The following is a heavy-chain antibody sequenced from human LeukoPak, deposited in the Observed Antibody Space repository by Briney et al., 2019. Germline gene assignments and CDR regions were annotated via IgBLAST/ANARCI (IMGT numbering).Heavy chain of an antibody. J-gene: IGHJ3*02. V-gene: IGHV4-30-4*01. CDR2: IYYSGNP. CDR3: ARDRANYADYRHAFVI. Sequence: SETLSLTCTVSGGSISSGDFYWSWIRQPPGKGLEWIGYIYYSGNPYYNPSLKSRVTISVDTSKNQFSLKLSSVTAADTALYYCARDRANYADYRHAFVIWGQGTMVTVSS. CDR1: GGSISSGDFY. D-gene: IGHD4-17*01.